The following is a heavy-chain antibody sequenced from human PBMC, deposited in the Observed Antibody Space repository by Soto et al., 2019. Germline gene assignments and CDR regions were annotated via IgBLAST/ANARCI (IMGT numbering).Heavy chain of an antibody. D-gene: IGHD5-18*01. CDR1: GYSFTSYW. Sequence: PGESLKISCKGSGYSFTSYWIGWVRQMPGKGLEWMGIIYPGDSDTRYSPSFQGQVIISDDKSISTAYLQWSRLKASDTAMYYCARQMDTAMVTDYWGQGTLVTVSS. J-gene: IGHJ4*02. CDR3: ARQMDTAMVTDY. CDR2: IYPGDSDT. V-gene: IGHV5-51*01.